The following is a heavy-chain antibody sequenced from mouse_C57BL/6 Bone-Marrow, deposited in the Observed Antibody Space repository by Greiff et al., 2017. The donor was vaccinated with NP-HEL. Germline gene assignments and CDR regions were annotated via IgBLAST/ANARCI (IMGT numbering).Heavy chain of an antibody. D-gene: IGHD2-13*01. CDR2: ISNGGGST. CDR1: GFTFSDYY. Sequence: EVKVEESGGGLVQPGGSLKLSCAASGFTFSDYYMYWVRQTPEKRLEWVAYISNGGGSTYYPDTVKGRFTISRDNAKNTLYLQMSRLKSEDTAMYYCARQRNSDGDSWYFDVWGTGTTVTVSS. V-gene: IGHV5-12*01. J-gene: IGHJ1*03. CDR3: ARQRNSDGDSWYFDV.